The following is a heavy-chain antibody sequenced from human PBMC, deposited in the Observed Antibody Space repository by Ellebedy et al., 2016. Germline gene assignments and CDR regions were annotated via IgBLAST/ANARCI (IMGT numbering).Heavy chain of an antibody. CDR2: IYYSGST. J-gene: IGHJ4*02. CDR3: ARDLSFGGSYFDY. Sequence: GSLRLSCTVSGGSISSYYWSWIRQPPGKGLEWIGYIYYSGSTNYNPSLKSRVTISVDTSKNQFSLKLSSVTAADTAVYYCARDLSFGGSYFDYWGQGTLVTVSS. V-gene: IGHV4-59*01. CDR1: GGSISSYY. D-gene: IGHD1-26*01.